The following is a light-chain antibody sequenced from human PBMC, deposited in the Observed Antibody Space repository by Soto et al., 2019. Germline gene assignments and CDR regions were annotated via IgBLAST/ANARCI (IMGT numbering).Light chain of an antibody. CDR2: DVS. Sequence: QSALTQPASVSGSPGQSITISCTGSSSDVGGYNYVSWYQQHPGKAPKVMIYDVSNRPSGVSNRFSGSKSGNTASLTISGLQAEDEADYYCSSYTITSTRVFGTGTKVTVL. V-gene: IGLV2-14*01. CDR1: SSDVGGYNY. J-gene: IGLJ1*01. CDR3: SSYTITSTRV.